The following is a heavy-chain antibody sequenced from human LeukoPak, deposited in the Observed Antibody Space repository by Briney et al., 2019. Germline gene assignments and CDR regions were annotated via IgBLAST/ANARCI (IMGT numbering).Heavy chain of an antibody. CDR3: AIARGGGSHPLVDY. Sequence: SETLSLTCTVSGDSISSYYWSWIRQPPGKGLEWIGYIYYSGSTNYNPSLKSRVTISVDTSKNQFSLKLSSVTAADTAVYYCAIARGGGSHPLVDYWGQGTLVTVSS. J-gene: IGHJ4*02. D-gene: IGHD3-16*01. CDR1: GDSISSYY. V-gene: IGHV4-59*01. CDR2: IYYSGST.